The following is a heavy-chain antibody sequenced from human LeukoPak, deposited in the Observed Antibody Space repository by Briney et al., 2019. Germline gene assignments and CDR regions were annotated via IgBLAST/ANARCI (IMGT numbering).Heavy chain of an antibody. D-gene: IGHD2-15*01. CDR1: GYSISSGYY. CDR2: IYHSGST. V-gene: IGHV4-38-2*02. CDR3: ARGRTHRYCSGGSCYSGAFSY. Sequence: SETLSLTCTVSGYSISSGYYWGWIRQPPGKGLEWIGSIYHSGSTNYNPSLKSRVTISVDTSKNQFSLKLSSVTAADTAVYYCARGRTHRYCSGGSCYSGAFSYWGQGTLVTVSS. J-gene: IGHJ4*02.